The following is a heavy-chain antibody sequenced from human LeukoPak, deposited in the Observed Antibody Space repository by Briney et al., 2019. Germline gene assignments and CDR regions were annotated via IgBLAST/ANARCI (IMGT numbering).Heavy chain of an antibody. CDR2: IYSGGST. CDR1: GFTVASNY. D-gene: IGHD2-15*01. J-gene: IGHJ4*02. CDR3: ARDRRYCSGSTCYSGIDF. V-gene: IGHV3-53*01. Sequence: GGSLRLSCAVSGFTVASNYMTWVRQAPGKGLEWVSVIYSGGSTYYADSVKGRFTISRDNSKNTVYLQMKTLRAEDTAVYYCARDRRYCSGSTCYSGIDFWGQGTLVSVSS.